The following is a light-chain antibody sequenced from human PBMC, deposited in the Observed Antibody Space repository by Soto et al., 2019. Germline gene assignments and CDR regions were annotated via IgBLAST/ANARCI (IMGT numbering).Light chain of an antibody. CDR2: DAS. CDR3: QQRDNWPWT. CDR1: QSIRSN. V-gene: IGKV3-11*01. J-gene: IGKJ1*01. Sequence: EIVLTQSPATLSLSPGERATLSCRASQSIRSNLAWYQHKPGQAPRLLIYDASNRATGIPGRFSGSGSGTDFALTISNLEPEDFAVYYCQQRDNWPWTFGQGAKVEIK.